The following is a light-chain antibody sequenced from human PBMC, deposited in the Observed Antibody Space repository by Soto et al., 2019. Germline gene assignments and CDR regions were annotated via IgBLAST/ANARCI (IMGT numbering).Light chain of an antibody. J-gene: IGKJ1*01. CDR1: QSISSY. CDR2: SAS. Sequence: DIQMTQSPSSLSASVGDRVTIALRASQSISSYLHWYQQKPGKAPELLISSASRLQSGVPSRFSGSSSGTDFTLTISSLQPEDFATYYCQQTYNFPRTFGQGTKVDIK. V-gene: IGKV1-39*01. CDR3: QQTYNFPRT.